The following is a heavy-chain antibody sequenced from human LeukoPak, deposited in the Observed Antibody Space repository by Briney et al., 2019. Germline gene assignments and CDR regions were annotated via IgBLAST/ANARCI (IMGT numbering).Heavy chain of an antibody. J-gene: IGHJ3*02. D-gene: IGHD3-10*01. Sequence: GGSLRLSCAASGFTVGHNFMSWVRQAPGKGLEWVSVIYSGGYTNYPDSVKGRFTISRDNSKNTLYLQMNSLRAEDTAVYYCARTRTFGETSDAFDIWGQGTMVTVSS. V-gene: IGHV3-66*01. CDR1: GFTVGHNF. CDR3: ARTRTFGETSDAFDI. CDR2: IYSGGYT.